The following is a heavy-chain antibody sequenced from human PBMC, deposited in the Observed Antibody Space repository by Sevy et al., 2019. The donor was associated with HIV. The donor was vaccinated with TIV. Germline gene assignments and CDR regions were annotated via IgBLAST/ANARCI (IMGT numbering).Heavy chain of an antibody. CDR1: GYTLTELS. J-gene: IGHJ4*02. D-gene: IGHD3-22*01. CDR2: FDPEDGET. Sequence: ASVKVSCKVSGYTLTELSMHWVRQAPGKGLEWMGSFDPEDGETIYAQNFQGRVTMTEDRSTDTAYMELSSLRSEDTAVYYCATTKGYYDSSGYPFDYWGQGTLVTVSS. V-gene: IGHV1-24*01. CDR3: ATTKGYYDSSGYPFDY.